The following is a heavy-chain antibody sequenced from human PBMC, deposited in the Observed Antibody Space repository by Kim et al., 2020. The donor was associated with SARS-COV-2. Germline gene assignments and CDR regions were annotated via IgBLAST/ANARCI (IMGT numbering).Heavy chain of an antibody. CDR3: ARDTGGVCSGAHCAAAADALHI. CDR1: GLTVSRDY. V-gene: IGHV3-53*01. CDR2: IYSDGST. Sequence: GGSLRLSCAASGLTVSRDYMSWVRQAPGKGLEWVSVIYSDGSTFYADSVRGRFTLSRDISKNTLYLQMNSLRADDMAVYYCARDTGGVCSGAHCAAAADALHIWGRGTMVTVSS. J-gene: IGHJ3*02. D-gene: IGHD2-15*01.